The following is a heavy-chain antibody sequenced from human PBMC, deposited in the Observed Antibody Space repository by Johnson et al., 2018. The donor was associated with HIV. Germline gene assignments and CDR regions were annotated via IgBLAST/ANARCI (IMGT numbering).Heavy chain of an antibody. D-gene: IGHD6-6*01. CDR2: INSDGSNT. Sequence: QLVESGGGVVQPGRSLRLSCAASGFTFSSYWMHWVRQAPGKGLVWVSRINSDGSNTKYADSVKGRFTISRDNAKNTLYLQMNNLRAEDTAVYYCASYSSSDAFDIWGQGTMVTVSS. J-gene: IGHJ3*02. CDR1: GFTFSSYW. V-gene: IGHV3-74*02. CDR3: ASYSSSDAFDI.